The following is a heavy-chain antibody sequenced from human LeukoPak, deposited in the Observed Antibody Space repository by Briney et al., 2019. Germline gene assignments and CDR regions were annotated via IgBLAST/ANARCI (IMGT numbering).Heavy chain of an antibody. D-gene: IGHD4-11*01. J-gene: IGHJ4*02. CDR2: IYSGGST. Sequence: GGSLRLSCAASGFTVSSNYTSWVRQAPGKGLEWVSVIYSGGSTYYADSVKGRFTISRDNSKNTLYLQMNSLRAEDTAVYYCAREGGTTVGFDYWGQGTLVTVSS. CDR3: AREGGTTVGFDY. V-gene: IGHV3-53*01. CDR1: GFTVSSNY.